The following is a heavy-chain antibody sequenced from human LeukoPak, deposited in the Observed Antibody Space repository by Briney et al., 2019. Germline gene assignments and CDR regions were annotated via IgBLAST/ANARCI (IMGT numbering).Heavy chain of an antibody. J-gene: IGHJ4*02. D-gene: IGHD3-3*01. CDR1: GCTFSSYS. V-gene: IGHV3-21*01. CDR3: ARDSRDYDFWSGPKQYYFDY. CDR2: ISSSSSYI. Sequence: GGSLRLSCAASGCTFSSYSMNWVRQAPGKGLEWVSSISSSSSYIYYADSVKGRLTISRDNAKNSLYLQMNSPSAEDTAVYYCARDSRDYDFWSGPKQYYFDYWGQGTLVTVSS.